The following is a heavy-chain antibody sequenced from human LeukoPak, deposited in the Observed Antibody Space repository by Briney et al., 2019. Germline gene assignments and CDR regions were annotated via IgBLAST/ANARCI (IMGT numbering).Heavy chain of an antibody. J-gene: IGHJ4*02. CDR2: INPSGGST. CDR1: GYTFTSYY. CDR3: ARGRGAIVLMVYVLDRYYFDY. V-gene: IGHV1-46*01. D-gene: IGHD2-8*01. Sequence: ASVNVSCKASGYTFTSYYMHWVRQAPGQGLEWMGIINPSGGSTSYAQKFQGRVTMTRDTSTSTVYMELSSLRSEDTAVYYCARGRGAIVLMVYVLDRYYFDYWGQGTLVTVSS.